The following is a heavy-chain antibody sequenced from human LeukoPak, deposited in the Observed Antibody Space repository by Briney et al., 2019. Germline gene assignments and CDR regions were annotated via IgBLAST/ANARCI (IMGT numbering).Heavy chain of an antibody. J-gene: IGHJ5*02. CDR3: ARHTSSWYGFDP. D-gene: IGHD6-19*01. CDR1: GGSISSSDYY. V-gene: IGHV4-39*01. CDR2: IYYSGST. Sequence: PSETLSLTCTVSGGSISSSDYYWGWIRQSPGKGLEWIGTIYYSGSTYYNPSLKSRVTISVDTSKNQLSLKLSSVTAADTAVFYCARHTSSWYGFDPWGQGTLVTVSS.